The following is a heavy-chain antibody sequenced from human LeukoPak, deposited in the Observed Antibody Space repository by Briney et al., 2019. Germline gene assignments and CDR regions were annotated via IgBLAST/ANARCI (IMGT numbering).Heavy chain of an antibody. CDR1: GYSFTSYW. CDR3: ARHFRPDYGGNSLDS. D-gene: IGHD4-23*01. J-gene: IGHJ4*02. CDR2: IYPGDSDT. V-gene: IGHV5-51*01. Sequence: GESLKISCKGSGYSFTSYWICWVRQMPGKVLEWMRIIYPGDSDTRYSPSFQGQVTISADKSISTAYLQWSSLKASEPAMYYCARHFRPDYGGNSLDSRGQATLVTVSS.